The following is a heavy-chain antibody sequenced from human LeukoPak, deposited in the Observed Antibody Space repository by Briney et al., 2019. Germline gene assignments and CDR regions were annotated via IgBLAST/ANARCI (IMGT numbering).Heavy chain of an antibody. V-gene: IGHV1-2*02. CDR3: ARDESASYYYDTSDDQH. D-gene: IGHD3-22*01. J-gene: IGHJ1*01. CDR1: GYTFTGNY. CDR2: INPNRGGP. Sequence: GASVKVSCKASGYTFTGNYMHWVRQAPGQGLEWMGWINPNRGGPNSAQNFQGKVTMTRDTSISTAYMELSRLRSDDTAVYYCARDESASYYYDTSDDQHWGQGTLVTVSS.